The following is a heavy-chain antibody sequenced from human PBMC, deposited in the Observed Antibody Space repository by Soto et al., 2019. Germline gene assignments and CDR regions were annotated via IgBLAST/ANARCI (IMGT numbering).Heavy chain of an antibody. Sequence: SETLSLTCTVSGGSISRSNYYWGWIRQPPGKGLEWIGSIYYSGSTHYNSSLRGRVTISVDTSKKQFSLRLSSVTAADTAVYYCASAFDYQGPFDIWGQGTMVTVSS. CDR2: IYYSGST. J-gene: IGHJ3*02. V-gene: IGHV4-39*01. CDR1: GGSISRSNYY. D-gene: IGHD3-9*01. CDR3: ASAFDYQGPFDI.